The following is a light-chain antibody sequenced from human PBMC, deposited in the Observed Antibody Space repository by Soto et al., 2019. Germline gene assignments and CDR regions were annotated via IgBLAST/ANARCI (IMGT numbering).Light chain of an antibody. V-gene: IGLV2-8*01. Sequence: QSVLTQPPSASGSPGQSVTISCTGTSSDVGGYNYVSWYQQHPGKAPKLLIYEVIKRPSGVPDRFSASRSGNTASLTVSGLQAEDEADYYCSSYAGSSIPYVFGTGTKVTVL. CDR3: SSYAGSSIPYV. CDR2: EVI. CDR1: SSDVGGYNY. J-gene: IGLJ1*01.